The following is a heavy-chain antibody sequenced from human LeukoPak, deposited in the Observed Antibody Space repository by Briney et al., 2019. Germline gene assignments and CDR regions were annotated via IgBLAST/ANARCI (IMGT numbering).Heavy chain of an antibody. CDR1: AFTFRNYG. J-gene: IGHJ5*02. CDR3: AKALRPNNWFDP. Sequence: PGGSLRLSCAASAFTFRNYGMHWVRQAPGKGLEWVAFIRYNGGNKNYADSVKGRFSISRDNPKNTLYLQMNSLRAEDTAVYYCAKALRPNNWFDPWGQGTLVTVSS. V-gene: IGHV3-30*02. CDR2: IRYNGGNK. D-gene: IGHD4-17*01.